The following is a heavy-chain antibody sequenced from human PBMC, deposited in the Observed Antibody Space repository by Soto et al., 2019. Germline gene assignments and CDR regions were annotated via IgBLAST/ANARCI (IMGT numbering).Heavy chain of an antibody. CDR2: TYYRSQWYN. V-gene: IGHV6-1*01. J-gene: IGHJ5*02. Sequence: SQTLSLTCAISGDSVSSNSAAWNWIRQSPSSGLEWLGRTYYRSQWYNDYAVSVKSRITINPDTSKNQFSLQLNSVTPEDTAVYYWARELNDFWSGYYTGWFDPWGQGTLVTVSS. CDR1: GDSVSSNSAA. CDR3: ARELNDFWSGYYTGWFDP. D-gene: IGHD3-3*01.